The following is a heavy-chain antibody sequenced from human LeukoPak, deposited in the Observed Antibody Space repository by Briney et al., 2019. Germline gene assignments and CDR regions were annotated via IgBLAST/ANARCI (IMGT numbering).Heavy chain of an antibody. CDR1: GFTFSSYE. CDR3: ARDSDTAYY. CDR2: ISSRGSTI. Sequence: HSGGSLRLSCAASGFTFSSYEMNWVRQAPGKGLEWVSYISSRGSTIYYADSVKGRFTISRDNAKNSLYLQMNSLRAEDTAVYYCARDSDTAYYWGQGTLVTVSS. J-gene: IGHJ4*02. D-gene: IGHD5-18*01. V-gene: IGHV3-48*03.